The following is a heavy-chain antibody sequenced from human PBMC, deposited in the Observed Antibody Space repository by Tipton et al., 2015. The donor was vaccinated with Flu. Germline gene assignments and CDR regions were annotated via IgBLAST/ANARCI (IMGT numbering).Heavy chain of an antibody. CDR2: IWYDGSNK. V-gene: IGHV3-33*01. J-gene: IGHJ4*02. Sequence: SLRLSCAASGFTFSSSGMHWVRQAPGKGLEWVAVIWYDGSNKYYADSVKGRFTISRGNSKNTLYLQMNSLRAEDTAVYYCARDRDGYNCALDYWGQGTLVTVSS. D-gene: IGHD5-24*01. CDR1: GFTFSSSG. CDR3: ARDRDGYNCALDY.